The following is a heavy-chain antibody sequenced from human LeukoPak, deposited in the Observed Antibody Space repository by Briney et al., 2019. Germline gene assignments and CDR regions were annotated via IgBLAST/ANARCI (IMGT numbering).Heavy chain of an antibody. CDR2: ISSSSSTI. J-gene: IGHJ4*02. CDR1: GFTFSSYS. CDR3: ARVPMVVTAYYFDY. D-gene: IGHD2-21*02. V-gene: IGHV3-48*04. Sequence: PGGSLRLSCAASGFTFSSYSMNWVRQAPGKGLEWVSYISSSSSTIYYADSVKGRFTISRDNAKNSLYLQMNSLRAEDTAVYYCARVPMVVTAYYFDYWGQGTLVTVSS.